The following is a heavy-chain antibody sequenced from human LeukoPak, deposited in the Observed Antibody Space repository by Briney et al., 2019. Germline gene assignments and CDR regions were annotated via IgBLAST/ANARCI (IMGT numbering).Heavy chain of an antibody. Sequence: SETLSLTCTVSGGSISSGDYYWSWIRQPPGKGPEWIGYIYYSGSTYYNPSLKSRVTISVDTSKNQFALNLSSVTAADTAMYYCARGEAAASTVWYFDLWGRGTLVTVSS. V-gene: IGHV4-30-4*02. D-gene: IGHD6-13*01. CDR1: GGSISSGDYY. CDR2: IYYSGST. J-gene: IGHJ2*01. CDR3: ARGEAAASTVWYFDL.